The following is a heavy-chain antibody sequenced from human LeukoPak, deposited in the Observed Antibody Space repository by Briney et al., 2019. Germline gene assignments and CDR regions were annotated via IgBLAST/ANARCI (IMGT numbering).Heavy chain of an antibody. CDR3: AGGTGFIIKD. CDR2: IKQDGSEK. CDR1: GFTFSLYW. D-gene: IGHD3-9*01. J-gene: IGHJ4*02. Sequence: GGSLRLSCAASGFTFSLYWMNWVRRAPGKGLEWVANIKQDGSEKNYVDSVKGRFTISRDNAKNLLYLQMNNLRVEDTAMYYCAGGTGFIIKDWGQGTLVTVSS. V-gene: IGHV3-7*03.